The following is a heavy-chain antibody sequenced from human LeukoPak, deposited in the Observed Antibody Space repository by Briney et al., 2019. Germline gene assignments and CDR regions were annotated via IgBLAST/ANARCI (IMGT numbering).Heavy chain of an antibody. Sequence: GGSLRLSCAASGFTFSSYAMHWVRQASGKGLEWVAVISYDGSNKYYADSVKGRFTISRDNSKNTLYLQMNSLRAEDTAVYYCARDGAVVPEYFQHWGQGTLVTVSS. CDR2: ISYDGSNK. CDR3: ARDGAVVPEYFQH. D-gene: IGHD6-19*01. J-gene: IGHJ1*01. CDR1: GFTFSSYA. V-gene: IGHV3-30*04.